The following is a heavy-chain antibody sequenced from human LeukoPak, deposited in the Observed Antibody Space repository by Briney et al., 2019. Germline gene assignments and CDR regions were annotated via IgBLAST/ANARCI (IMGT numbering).Heavy chain of an antibody. J-gene: IGHJ4*02. CDR3: AKDGESGIQYTLGYFDY. D-gene: IGHD1-1*01. CDR2: IRSDGSNK. Sequence: GGSLRPSCAGSGFSFSSYGMHWVRQAPGKGLEWMAFIRSDGSNKYYADSVKGRFTISRDNSHNTVYLQMTGLRAEDTAVYYCAKDGESGIQYTLGYFDYWGQGTLVIVSS. V-gene: IGHV3-30*02. CDR1: GFSFSSYG.